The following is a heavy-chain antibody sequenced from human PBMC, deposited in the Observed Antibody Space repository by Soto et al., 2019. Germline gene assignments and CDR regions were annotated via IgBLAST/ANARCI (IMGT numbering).Heavy chain of an antibody. CDR2: IIPIFGTA. CDR3: ARAGGYCSSTSCPFDY. D-gene: IGHD2-2*03. J-gene: IGHJ4*02. Sequence: SVKVSCKASGGTFSSYAISWVRQAPGQGLEWMGGIIPIFGTANYAEKFQGRVTITADESTSTAYMELSSLRSEDTAVYYCARAGGYCSSTSCPFDYWGQGTLVTVSS. V-gene: IGHV1-69*01. CDR1: GGTFSSYA.